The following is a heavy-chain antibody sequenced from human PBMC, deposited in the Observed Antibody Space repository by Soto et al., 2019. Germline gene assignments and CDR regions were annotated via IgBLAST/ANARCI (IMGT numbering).Heavy chain of an antibody. V-gene: IGHV1-69*13. CDR1: GGTFSSYA. J-gene: IGHJ4*02. Sequence: ASVKVSCKASGGTFSSYAISWVRQAPGQGLEWMGGIIPIFGTANYAQKFQGRVTITADESTSTAYMELNSLRSEDTAVYYCARGMATILTLDDYWGQGTLVTVSS. CDR3: ARGMATILTLDDY. CDR2: IIPIFGTA. D-gene: IGHD5-12*01.